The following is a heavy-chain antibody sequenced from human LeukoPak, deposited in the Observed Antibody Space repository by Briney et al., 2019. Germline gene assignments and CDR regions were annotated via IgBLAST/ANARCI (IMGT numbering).Heavy chain of an antibody. CDR3: AKIRVFRFLEWLSD. D-gene: IGHD3-3*01. CDR1: GFTFSSYA. J-gene: IGHJ4*02. CDR2: ISGSGGST. Sequence: PGGSLRLSCAASGFTFSSYAMSWVRQAPGKGLEWVSAISGSGGSTYYADSVKGRFTISRDNSKNTLYLQMNSLRAEDTAVYYCAKIRVFRFLEWLSDWGQGTLVTVSS. V-gene: IGHV3-23*01.